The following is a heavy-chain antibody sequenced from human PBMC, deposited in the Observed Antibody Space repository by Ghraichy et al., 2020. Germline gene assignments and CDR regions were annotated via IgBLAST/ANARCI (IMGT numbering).Heavy chain of an antibody. V-gene: IGHV3-15*01. J-gene: IGHJ4*02. D-gene: IGHD3-10*01. CDR3: TTTYYGSGSVY. CDR2: IKSKTDGGTT. Sequence: GGSLRLSCAASGFTFSNAWMSWVRQTPGKGLEWVGRIKSKTDGGTTDYAAPVKGRFTISRDDSKNTLYLQMNSLKTEDTAVYYCTTTYYGSGSVYWGQGTLVTVSS. CDR1: GFTFSNAW.